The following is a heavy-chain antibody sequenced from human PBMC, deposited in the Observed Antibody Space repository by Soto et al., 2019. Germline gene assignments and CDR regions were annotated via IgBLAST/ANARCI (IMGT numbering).Heavy chain of an antibody. V-gene: IGHV1-18*01. CDR1: GYTFTSYG. J-gene: IGHJ6*02. CDR2: ISAYNGNT. Sequence: GASVKVSCKASGYTFTSYGISWVRQAPGQGLEWMGWISAYNGNTNYAQKLQGRVTMTTDTSTSTAYMELRSLRSDDTAVYYCARSGYYYGSGRPNYYYYGMDVWGQGTTVTVSS. D-gene: IGHD3-10*01. CDR3: ARSGYYYGSGRPNYYYYGMDV.